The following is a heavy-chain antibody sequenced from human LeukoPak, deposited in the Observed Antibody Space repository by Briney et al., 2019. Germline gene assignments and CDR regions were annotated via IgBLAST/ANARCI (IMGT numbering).Heavy chain of an antibody. CDR2: IDHSGST. CDR1: GGSLSGYY. CDR3: ASKRGYSGYGRSPFTVFDY. J-gene: IGHJ4*02. Sequence: SETLSLTCAVYGGSLSGYYWSWIRQPPGKGLEWIGEIDHSGSTNYNPSLKSRVTISVDTSKNQFSLKLSSVTAADTAVYYCASKRGYSGYGRSPFTVFDYWGQGTLVTVSS. V-gene: IGHV4-34*01. D-gene: IGHD5-12*01.